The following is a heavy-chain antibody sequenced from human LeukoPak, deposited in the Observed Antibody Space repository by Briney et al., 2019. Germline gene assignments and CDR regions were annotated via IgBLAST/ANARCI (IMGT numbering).Heavy chain of an antibody. D-gene: IGHD3-16*02. J-gene: IGHJ4*02. CDR1: GGSISSGGYS. CDR3: ARYVIGYRDLLYYFDY. CDR2: IYYSGST. Sequence: SETLSLTCTVSGGSISSGGYSWSWIRQHPGKGLEWIGYIYYSGSTYYNPSLKSRVTISVDTSKNQFSLKLSSVTAADTAVYYCARYVIGYRDLLYYFDYWGQGTLVTVSS. V-gene: IGHV4-31*03.